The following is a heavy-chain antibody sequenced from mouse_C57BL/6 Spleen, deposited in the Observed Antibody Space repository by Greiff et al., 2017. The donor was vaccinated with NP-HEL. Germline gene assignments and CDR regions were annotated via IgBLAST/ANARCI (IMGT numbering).Heavy chain of an antibody. CDR3: ARSDGYPKSAMDY. Sequence: QVQLKESGAELAKPGASVKLSCKASGYTFTSYWMHWVKQRPGQGLEWIGYINPSSGYTKYNQKFKDKATLTADKSSSTAYMQLSSLTYEDSAVDYCARSDGYPKSAMDYWGQGTSVTVSS. J-gene: IGHJ4*01. D-gene: IGHD2-3*01. CDR1: GYTFTSYW. V-gene: IGHV1-7*01. CDR2: INPSSGYT.